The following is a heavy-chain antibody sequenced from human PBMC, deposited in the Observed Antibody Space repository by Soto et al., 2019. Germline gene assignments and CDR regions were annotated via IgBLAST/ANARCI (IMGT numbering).Heavy chain of an antibody. V-gene: IGHV3-30*18. Sequence: GGSLRLSCAASGFTFSSYGMHWVRQAPGKGLEWVAVISYDGSNKYYADSVKGRFTISRDNSKNTLYLQMNSLRAEDTAVYYCAKDPQGGSWYYYYYYGMDVWGQGTTVTVSS. CDR2: ISYDGSNK. CDR1: GFTFSSYG. J-gene: IGHJ6*02. D-gene: IGHD6-13*01. CDR3: AKDPQGGSWYYYYYYGMDV.